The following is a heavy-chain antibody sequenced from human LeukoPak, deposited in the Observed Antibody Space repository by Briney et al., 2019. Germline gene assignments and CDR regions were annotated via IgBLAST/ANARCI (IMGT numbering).Heavy chain of an antibody. CDR3: ARARYYYDSSGPIYYFDY. CDR1: GGSISSYY. V-gene: IGHV4-59*01. CDR2: IYYSGST. J-gene: IGHJ4*02. D-gene: IGHD3-22*01. Sequence: SETLSLTCTVSGGSISSYYWSWIRQPPGKGLEWIGYIYYSGSTNYNLSLKSRVTISVDTSKNQFSLKLSSVTAADMAVYYCARARYYYDSSGPIYYFDYWGQGTLVTVSS.